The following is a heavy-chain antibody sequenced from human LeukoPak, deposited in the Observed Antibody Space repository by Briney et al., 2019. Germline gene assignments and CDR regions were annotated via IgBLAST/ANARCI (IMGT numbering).Heavy chain of an antibody. Sequence: GGSLRLSCAASGFTFSSYAMSWVRQAPGKGLEWVSAISGSGGSTYYADSVKGRFTISRDNSKNTLYPQMNSLRAEDTAVYHWAKGPVLRFTSWFDPWGQGTLVTVSS. V-gene: IGHV3-23*01. CDR3: AKGPVLRFTSWFDP. D-gene: IGHD3-3*01. J-gene: IGHJ5*02. CDR2: ISGSGGST. CDR1: GFTFSSYA.